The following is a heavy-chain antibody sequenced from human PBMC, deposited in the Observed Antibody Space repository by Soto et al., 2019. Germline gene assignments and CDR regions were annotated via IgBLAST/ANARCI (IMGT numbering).Heavy chain of an antibody. D-gene: IGHD6-25*01. CDR2: FESDGGTT. J-gene: IGHJ4*02. CDR3: ARPRDGYNF. V-gene: IGHV3-74*01. CDR1: GFTFSSYW. Sequence: GGSLRLSCAASGFTFSSYWMHWVRQAPGKGLVWVSRFESDGGTTSYADSVKGRFAISRDNAKNTLYLQMNRLRAEDTAVYYCARPRDGYNFCGPGTLVTVSS.